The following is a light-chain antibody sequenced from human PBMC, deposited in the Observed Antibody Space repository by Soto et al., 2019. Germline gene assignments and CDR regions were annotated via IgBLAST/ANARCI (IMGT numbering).Light chain of an antibody. CDR3: MQALQTPWT. CDR1: QSLLQSNGYNY. CDR2: LGS. Sequence: DIVMTQSPLSLPVTPGEPASISCRSSQSLLQSNGYNYLDWYLQKPGQSPQLLIYLGSNRASGVPDRFSGSGSGTDFTLKISRVEAEDAGVYYCMQALQTPWTFGQGTKVDIK. V-gene: IGKV2-28*01. J-gene: IGKJ1*01.